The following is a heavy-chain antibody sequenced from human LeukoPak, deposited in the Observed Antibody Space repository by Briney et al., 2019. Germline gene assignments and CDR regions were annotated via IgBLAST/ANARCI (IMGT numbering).Heavy chain of an antibody. D-gene: IGHD6-13*01. J-gene: IGHJ4*02. CDR1: GGSISSSSYY. CDR3: AREGQLVQRRYYFDY. CDR2: IYYSGST. V-gene: IGHV4-39*07. Sequence: SETLSLTCTVSGGSISSSSYYWGWIRQPPGKGLEWIGSIYYSGSTYYNPSLKSRVTISVDTSKNQFSLKLSSVTAADTAVYYCAREGQLVQRRYYFDYWGQGTLVTVSS.